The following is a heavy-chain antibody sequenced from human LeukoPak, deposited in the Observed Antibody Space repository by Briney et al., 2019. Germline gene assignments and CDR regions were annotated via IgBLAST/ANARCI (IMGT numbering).Heavy chain of an antibody. CDR3: ARGVYIAAAQYGY. D-gene: IGHD6-13*01. CDR1: GGSISSYY. Sequence: SETLPLTCTVSGGSISSYYWSWIRHPPGKDLGGMGYIYYSGTTNYNPSLKSRVTIPVDTSKNQFSLKLSSVTAADTAVYYCARGVYIAAAQYGYWGQGTLVTVSS. V-gene: IGHV4-59*13. J-gene: IGHJ4*02. CDR2: IYYSGTT.